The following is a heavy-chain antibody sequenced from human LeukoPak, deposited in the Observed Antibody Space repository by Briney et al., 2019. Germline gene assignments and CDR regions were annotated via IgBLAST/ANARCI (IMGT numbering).Heavy chain of an antibody. CDR2: IYDSGST. V-gene: IGHV4-39*01. Sequence: MSSETLSLTCTVSGGSIRSSYYYWGWFRQPPGKGLEWIGSIYDSGSTYYNRSLKSRVTISVETSKNQFSLKLNSVTAADTAEYYCARHYGHWGQGTLVTVSS. CDR1: GGSIRSSYYY. D-gene: IGHD3-10*01. CDR3: ARHYGH. J-gene: IGHJ4*02.